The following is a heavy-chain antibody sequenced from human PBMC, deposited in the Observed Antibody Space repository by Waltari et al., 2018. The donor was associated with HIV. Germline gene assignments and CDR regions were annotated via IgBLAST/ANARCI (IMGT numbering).Heavy chain of an antibody. CDR2: IKQDGSEK. CDR1: GFTFNDYY. V-gene: IGHV3-7*01. CDR3: AKTSPFDY. Sequence: EVQLVESGGGLVQPGGSLRLSCAASGFTFNDYYMTWVRQAPGKGLEWVANIKQDGSEKSYVDSVKGRFTISRDNAKNSLYLQMNSLRAEDTAVYYCAKTSPFDYWGQGTLVTVSS. J-gene: IGHJ4*02.